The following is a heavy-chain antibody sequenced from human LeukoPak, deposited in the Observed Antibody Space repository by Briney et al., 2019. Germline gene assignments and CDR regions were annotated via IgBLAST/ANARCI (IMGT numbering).Heavy chain of an antibody. CDR2: IYYTGNT. CDR3: ARDRLQLQS. CDR1: GGSISNHY. J-gene: IGHJ5*02. V-gene: IGHV4-59*11. D-gene: IGHD5-24*01. Sequence: SETLTLTCTVSGGSISNHYWNWIRQPPGKGLEWIGYIYYTGNTNYNPSLKSRVTISVDTSKNQFSLKLSSVTAADTAVYYCARDRLQLQSCGQGTLVTVSS.